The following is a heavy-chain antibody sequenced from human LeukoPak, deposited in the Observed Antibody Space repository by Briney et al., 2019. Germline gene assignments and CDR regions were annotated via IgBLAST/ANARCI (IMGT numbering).Heavy chain of an antibody. CDR3: ARGSLGGSYLG. CDR1: GNYW. V-gene: IGHV3-74*01. Sequence: PGGSLRLSCAASGNYWMHWVRQAPGKGLVWVSRINSDGRSTSYADSVKGRFTISRDNAKNTLYLQMNSLRAEDTAVYYCARGSLGGSYLGWGQGNLVTVSS. J-gene: IGHJ4*02. CDR2: INSDGRST. D-gene: IGHD1-26*01.